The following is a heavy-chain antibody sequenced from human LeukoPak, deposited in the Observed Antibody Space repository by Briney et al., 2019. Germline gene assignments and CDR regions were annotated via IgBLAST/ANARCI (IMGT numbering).Heavy chain of an antibody. Sequence: ASLKVSCKASGYTFTDYYMHWVRQAPRQGLEWMGWINPHSGGTNYAQKFQGRVTMTRDTSISTVYMEVSRLRSDDTAVYYCARDSSYSSSLYYFEYWGQGTLVTVSS. V-gene: IGHV1-2*02. CDR2: INPHSGGT. CDR3: ARDSSYSSSLYYFEY. D-gene: IGHD6-6*01. J-gene: IGHJ4*02. CDR1: GYTFTDYY.